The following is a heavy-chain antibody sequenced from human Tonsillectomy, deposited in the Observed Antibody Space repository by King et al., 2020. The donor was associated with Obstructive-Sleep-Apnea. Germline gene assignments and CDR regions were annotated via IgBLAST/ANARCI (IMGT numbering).Heavy chain of an antibody. CDR1: GFSLSTSGVG. CDR3: ANSSPYYDILTGYYGFFDY. Sequence: TLKESVPTLVKPTQTLTLTCTFSGFSLSTSGVGGGWSRQPPGKALEWRALIYWNDDKSYSTSLKSRLTITKDPSKNQGVLTMTNMDPVDTATYYCANSSPYYDILTGYYGFFDYWGQGTLVTVSS. CDR2: IYWNDDK. J-gene: IGHJ4*02. V-gene: IGHV2-5*01. D-gene: IGHD3-9*01.